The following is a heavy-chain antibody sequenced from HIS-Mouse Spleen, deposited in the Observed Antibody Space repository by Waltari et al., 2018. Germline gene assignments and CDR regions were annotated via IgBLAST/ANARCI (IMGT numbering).Heavy chain of an antibody. CDR3: ARGSGRWELLLPNWFDP. CDR1: GYTFTGYY. D-gene: IGHD1-26*01. Sequence: QVQLVQSGAEVKKPGASVKVSCKASGYTFTGYYMHWVRQAPVQGLEWMGWINPNSGGTNYAQKFQGRVTMTRETSISTAYMELSRLRSDDTAVYYCARGSGRWELLLPNWFDPWGQGTLVTVSS. V-gene: IGHV1-2*02. J-gene: IGHJ5*02. CDR2: INPNSGGT.